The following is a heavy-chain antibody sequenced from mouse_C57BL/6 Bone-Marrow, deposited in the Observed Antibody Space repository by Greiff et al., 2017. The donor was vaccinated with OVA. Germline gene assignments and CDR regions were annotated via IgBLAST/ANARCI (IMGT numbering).Heavy chain of an antibody. CDR3: ARGGNPFAY. D-gene: IGHD1-1*02. Sequence: EVKLEESGGGLVQPGGSLSLSCAASGFTFTDYYMSWVRQPPGKALEWLGFIRNKANGYTTEYSASVKGQFTITRDNSQSILYLQMNALRSEDSAAYYCARGGNPFAYWGQGTLVTVSA. V-gene: IGHV7-3*01. CDR2: IRNKANGYTT. J-gene: IGHJ3*01. CDR1: GFTFTDYY.